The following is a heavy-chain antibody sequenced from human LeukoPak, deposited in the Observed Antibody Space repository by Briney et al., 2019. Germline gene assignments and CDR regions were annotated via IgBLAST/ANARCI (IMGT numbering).Heavy chain of an antibody. CDR1: GGSISSGSYY. J-gene: IGHJ6*03. CDR3: ARGLAKRFGDPISQYYYMDV. Sequence: KPSQTLSLTCTVSGGSISSGSYYWSWIRQPAGKGLEWIGRIYTSGSTHYNPSLKSRVTISVDTSKNQFSLKLSSVTAADTAVYYCARGLAKRFGDPISQYYYMDVWGKGTTVTISS. CDR2: IYTSGST. D-gene: IGHD3-10*01. V-gene: IGHV4-61*02.